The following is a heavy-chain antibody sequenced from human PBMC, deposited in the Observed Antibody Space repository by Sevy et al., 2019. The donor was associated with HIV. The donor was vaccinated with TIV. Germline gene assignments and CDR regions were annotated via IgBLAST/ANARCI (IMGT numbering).Heavy chain of an antibody. D-gene: IGHD5-12*01. CDR1: GFTFDDYA. V-gene: IGHV3-49*03. J-gene: IGHJ4*02. Sequence: GGSLRLSCTTSGFTFDDYAMTWFRQAPGKGLEWVAFITRNSYEAYGGKTDYAASVKGRFIISRDDSKSIAYLQMNSLKTEYTAVYYCTRGLATADTPEYYFDYWGQGTLVTVSS. CDR2: ITRNSYEAYGGKT. CDR3: TRGLATADTPEYYFDY.